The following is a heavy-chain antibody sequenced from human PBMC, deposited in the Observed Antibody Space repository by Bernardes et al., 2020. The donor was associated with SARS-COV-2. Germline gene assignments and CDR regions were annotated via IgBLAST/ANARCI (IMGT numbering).Heavy chain of an antibody. V-gene: IGHV4-4*07. J-gene: IGHJ6*02. CDR3: ARISGSEWFRHGLDV. D-gene: IGHD3-10*01. Sequence: SDTLSLTCTVSGGSISSYYWSWIRQPAGKGLEWIGRVYTSGSTSYNPSLKSRVTMSVDTSKNQFSLKLNSVTAADTAVYYCARISGSEWFRHGLDVWGQGTTVTVSS. CDR2: VYTSGST. CDR1: GGSISSYY.